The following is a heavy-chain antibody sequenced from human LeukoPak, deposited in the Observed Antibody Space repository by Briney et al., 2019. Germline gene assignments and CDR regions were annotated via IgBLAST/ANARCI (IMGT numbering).Heavy chain of an antibody. CDR3: ARGYFHFGC. CDR2: IYPADSDT. Sequence: GESLKISCKGSGYSFTNYWIGWVRQMPGKGLEWMGIIYPADSDTRYSPSFQGQVTISADKSISTAYLQWSSMQASDTAMLYCARGYFHFGCRGQGTLVTVSS. D-gene: IGHD3-22*01. CDR1: GYSFTNYW. V-gene: IGHV5-51*01. J-gene: IGHJ4*02.